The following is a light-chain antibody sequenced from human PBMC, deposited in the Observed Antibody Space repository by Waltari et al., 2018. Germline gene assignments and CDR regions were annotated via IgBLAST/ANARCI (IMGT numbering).Light chain of an antibody. CDR1: QSISSY. Sequence: DIQMTQSPSSLSASVGDRVIITCRASQSISSYLNWYQQKPGKAPKLLMYAASSLLSGVPSRFSGSGSGTDFTLTISSLQPEDFATYYCQQSYSTLVTFGPGTKVDIK. J-gene: IGKJ3*01. CDR2: AAS. CDR3: QQSYSTLVT. V-gene: IGKV1-39*01.